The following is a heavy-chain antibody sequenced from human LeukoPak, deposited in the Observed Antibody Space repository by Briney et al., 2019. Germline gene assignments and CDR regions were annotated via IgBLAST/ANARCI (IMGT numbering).Heavy chain of an antibody. Sequence: PGGSLRLSCAASGFTFSSYEMNWVRQAPGKGLEWVSYISSSGSTIYYADSVKGRFTISRDNAKNSLYLQMNSLRAEDTAVYYCARGSGYFDWLPLDYWGQGTLVTVSS. CDR3: ARGSGYFDWLPLDY. D-gene: IGHD3-9*01. CDR1: GFTFSSYE. V-gene: IGHV3-48*03. CDR2: ISSSGSTI. J-gene: IGHJ4*02.